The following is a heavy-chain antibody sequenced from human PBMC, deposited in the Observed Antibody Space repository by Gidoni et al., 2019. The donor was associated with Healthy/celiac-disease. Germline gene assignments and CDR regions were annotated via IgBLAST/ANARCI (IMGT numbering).Heavy chain of an antibody. CDR3: AKEGSSSSGTFDY. V-gene: IGHV3-30*18. D-gene: IGHD6-13*01. J-gene: IGHJ4*02. CDR1: YGSYR. Sequence: YGSYRMHLVRQAPGKGLEWVAVISYDGSNKYYADSVKGRFTISRDNSKNTLYLQMNSLRAEDTAVYYCAKEGSSSSGTFDYWGQGTLVTVSS. CDR2: ISYDGSNK.